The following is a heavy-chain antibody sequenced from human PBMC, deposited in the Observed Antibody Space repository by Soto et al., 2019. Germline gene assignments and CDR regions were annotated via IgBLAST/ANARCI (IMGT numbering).Heavy chain of an antibody. J-gene: IGHJ3*01. Sequence: PSETLSLTCTVSGGSPSDYYWNWVRQSPGRGLEWIGYIHYTGGNKYNPTLKSRVTMSVDTSRNQVSLKLSSVTAADTAVYYCAKWSSPLNAYDVWGQGTMVTVSS. CDR1: GGSPSDYY. D-gene: IGHD3-10*01. CDR2: IHYTGGN. CDR3: AKWSSPLNAYDV. V-gene: IGHV4-59*01.